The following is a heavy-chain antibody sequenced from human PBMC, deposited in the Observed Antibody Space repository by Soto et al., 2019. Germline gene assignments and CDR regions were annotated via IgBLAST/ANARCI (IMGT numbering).Heavy chain of an antibody. J-gene: IGHJ4*02. CDR3: ASYEFWSGYYDY. V-gene: IGHV4-39*01. CDR2: IYYSGST. CDR1: GGSISSSSYY. D-gene: IGHD3-3*01. Sequence: PSETLSLTCTVSGGSISSSSYYWGWIRQPPGKGLEWIGSIYYSGSTYYNPSLKSRVTISVDTSKNQFSLKLSSVTAADTAVYYCASYEFWSGYYDYWGQGTLVTVSS.